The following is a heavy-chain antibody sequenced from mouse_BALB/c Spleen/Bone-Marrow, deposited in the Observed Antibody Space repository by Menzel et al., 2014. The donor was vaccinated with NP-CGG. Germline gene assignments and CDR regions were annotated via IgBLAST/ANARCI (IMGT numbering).Heavy chain of an antibody. CDR1: GYTLTSYT. CDR3: ARFFYDYDGPWFAY. Sequence: QVQLQQPGAELARPGASVKMSCKASGYTLTSYTMHWVKQRPGQGLEWIGYINPSSGYTNYNQKFKDKATLTADKSSSTAYMQLSSLTSEDSAVYYCARFFYDYDGPWFAYWGQGTLVTVSA. V-gene: IGHV1-4*01. J-gene: IGHJ3*01. D-gene: IGHD2-4*01. CDR2: INPSSGYT.